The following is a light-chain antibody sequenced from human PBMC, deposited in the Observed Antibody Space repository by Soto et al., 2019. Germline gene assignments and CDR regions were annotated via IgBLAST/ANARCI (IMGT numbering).Light chain of an antibody. CDR1: QSVSSS. CDR2: DTF. Sequence: EIFLTQSPAILSLSPGERATLSCRASQSVSSSLAWYQQKPGQAPRLLIYDTFNRATDIPPRFSGSGSGTDFTLTISRLEPEYFAVYYCQQRTNWRIIVGQGTRLEIK. V-gene: IGKV3-11*01. J-gene: IGKJ5*01. CDR3: QQRTNWRII.